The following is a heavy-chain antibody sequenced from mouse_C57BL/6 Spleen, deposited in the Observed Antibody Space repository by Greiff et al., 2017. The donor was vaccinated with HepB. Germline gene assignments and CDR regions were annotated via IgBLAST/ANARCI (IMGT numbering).Heavy chain of an antibody. D-gene: IGHD1-1*01. CDR3: AREGSYYYGSSFAY. V-gene: IGHV1-81*01. Sequence: QVQLQQSGAELARPGASVKLSCKASGYTFTSYGISWVKQRTGQGLEWIGEIYPRSGNTYYNEKFKDKATLTVDKSSSTAYMQLSSLTSEDSAVYYCAREGSYYYGSSFAYWGQGTLVTVSA. CDR1: GYTFTSYG. CDR2: IYPRSGNT. J-gene: IGHJ3*01.